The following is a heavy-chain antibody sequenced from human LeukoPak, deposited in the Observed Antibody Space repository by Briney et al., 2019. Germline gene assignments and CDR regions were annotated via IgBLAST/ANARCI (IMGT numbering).Heavy chain of an antibody. CDR3: ARVKVARGLTDYYYGMDV. D-gene: IGHD2-15*01. J-gene: IGHJ6*02. Sequence: SVKVSSEASGGTFSSYAISWVRQAPGQGVEWMGGIIPIFGTANYAQKLQGRVTITADESTSTAYMELSSLRSEDTAVYYCARVKVARGLTDYYYGMDVWGQGTTVTVSS. CDR1: GGTFSSYA. V-gene: IGHV1-69*13. CDR2: IIPIFGTA.